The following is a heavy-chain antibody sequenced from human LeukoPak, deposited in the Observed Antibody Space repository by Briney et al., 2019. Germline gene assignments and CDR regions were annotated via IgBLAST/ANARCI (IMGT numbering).Heavy chain of an antibody. J-gene: IGHJ4*02. CDR1: GFTFSSYE. Sequence: GGSLRLSCAASGFTFSSYEMNWVRQAPGKGLEWVSYISSSGSTIYYADSVKGRFTISRDNARNSLYLQMNSLRAEDTAVYYCARVGDSSGYYWYYFDYWGQGTLVTVSS. CDR3: ARVGDSSGYYWYYFDY. D-gene: IGHD3-22*01. V-gene: IGHV3-48*03. CDR2: ISSSGSTI.